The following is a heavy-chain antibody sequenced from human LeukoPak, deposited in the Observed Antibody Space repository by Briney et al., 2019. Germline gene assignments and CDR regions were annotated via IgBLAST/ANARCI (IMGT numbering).Heavy chain of an antibody. CDR2: IYHSGST. J-gene: IGHJ4*02. CDR3: ARLALGYYDSSGYRFDY. Sequence: SGTLSLTCAVSGGSIISTNWWSWVRQPPGKGLEWIGEIYHSGSTNYNPSLKSRVTISVDTSKNQFSLKLSSVTAADTAVYYCARLALGYYDSSGYRFDYWGQGTLVTVSS. V-gene: IGHV4-4*02. CDR1: GGSIISTNW. D-gene: IGHD3-22*01.